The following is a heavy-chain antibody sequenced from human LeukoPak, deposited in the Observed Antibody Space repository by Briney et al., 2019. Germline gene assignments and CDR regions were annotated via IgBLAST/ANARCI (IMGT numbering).Heavy chain of an antibody. Sequence: GGSLTLSCAGSGFTFSSYAMSWVRQAPGQGLEWVSVISDSGDYTSYADSVRGRFTISRDNSRNTLYLQMISLRPEDTAVYYCAKAPPMGKFCTMGVFSPFDYWGQGPLVTVSP. CDR3: AKAPPMGKFCTMGVFSPFDY. D-gene: IGHD2/OR15-2a*01. CDR1: GFTFSSYA. V-gene: IGHV3-23*01. J-gene: IGHJ4*02. CDR2: ISDSGDYT.